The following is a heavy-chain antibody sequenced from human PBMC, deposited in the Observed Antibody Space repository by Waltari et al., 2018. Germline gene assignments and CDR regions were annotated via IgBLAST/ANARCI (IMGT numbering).Heavy chain of an antibody. V-gene: IGHV1-69*12. J-gene: IGHJ6*03. CDR3: ARGATVTTREVYYYYMDV. D-gene: IGHD4-17*01. CDR2: IIPIVGTA. Sequence: QVQLVQSGAEVKKPGSSVKVSCKASGGTFSSYAISWVRQAPGQGLEWMGGIIPIVGTANYAQKVQGRVTITADESTSTAYMELSSLRSEDTAVYYCARGATVTTREVYYYYMDVWGKGTTVTISS. CDR1: GGTFSSYA.